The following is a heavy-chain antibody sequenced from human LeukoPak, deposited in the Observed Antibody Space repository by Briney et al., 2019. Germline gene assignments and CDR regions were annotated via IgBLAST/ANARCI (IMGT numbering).Heavy chain of an antibody. V-gene: IGHV1-18*01. CDR3: ARGTIAGVDYYYMDV. J-gene: IGHJ6*03. Sequence: GASVKVSCKDSGYTFTSYGINWVRQAPGQGLERMGWISGLSGHTKYAQKIQGRVTLTTDTSTRTASLELRSLTSDDTAVYYCARGTIAGVDYYYMDVWGTGTTVTVSS. CDR1: GYTFTSYG. CDR2: ISGLSGHT. D-gene: IGHD1-20*01.